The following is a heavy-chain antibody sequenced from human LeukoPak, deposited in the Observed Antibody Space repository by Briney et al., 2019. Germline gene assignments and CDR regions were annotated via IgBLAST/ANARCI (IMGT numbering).Heavy chain of an antibody. J-gene: IGHJ4*02. Sequence: GGSLRLSCAASGLTVSGNYMIWVRQAPGKGLECVSVIYTDDNTFYADSVKGRFTISRDNSKNTLYLQMNSLRAEDTAVYYCARYSGNLLRHYWGQGTLVTVSS. CDR2: IYTDDNT. CDR1: GLTVSGNY. D-gene: IGHD1-26*01. CDR3: ARYSGNLLRHY. V-gene: IGHV3-53*01.